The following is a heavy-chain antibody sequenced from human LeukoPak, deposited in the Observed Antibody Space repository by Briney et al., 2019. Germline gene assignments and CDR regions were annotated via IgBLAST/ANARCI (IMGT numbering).Heavy chain of an antibody. Sequence: ASVKVSCKASGYTFTSYYMHWVRQAPGQGLEWMGIINPSGGSTSYAQKFQGRATMTRDTSTSTVYMELSSLRSEDTAVYYCARDGIGGSSSAWFDPWGQGTLVTVSS. CDR1: GYTFTSYY. V-gene: IGHV1-46*01. CDR3: ARDGIGGSSSAWFDP. D-gene: IGHD6-6*01. J-gene: IGHJ5*02. CDR2: INPSGGST.